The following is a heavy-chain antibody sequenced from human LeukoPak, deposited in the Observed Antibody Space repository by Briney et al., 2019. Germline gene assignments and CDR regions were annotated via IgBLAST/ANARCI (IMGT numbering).Heavy chain of an antibody. CDR1: GFTFSNAW. J-gene: IGHJ4*02. Sequence: GGALRLSCAASGFTFSNAWMNWVRQAPGKGLECVGRIQRKTDGGTTEYAAPVKGRFTISREDSKNTVYLQMNTLTTEDTAVYYCTTGYCSRTSCYYFDYWGQGTLVTVSS. CDR2: IQRKTDGGTT. D-gene: IGHD2-2*01. CDR3: TTGYCSRTSCYYFDY. V-gene: IGHV3-15*01.